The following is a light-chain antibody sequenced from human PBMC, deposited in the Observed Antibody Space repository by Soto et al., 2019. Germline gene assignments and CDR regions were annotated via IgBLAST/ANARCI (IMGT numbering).Light chain of an antibody. CDR1: QGIGDT. J-gene: IGKJ4*01. CDR2: DTS. V-gene: IGKV3-15*01. Sequence: EVVMTQSPATLSVSPGEGVTLSCRASQGIGDTLAWYQHKPGQTPRLLIYDTSTRATGVPARFSGSRSGPDFPPPINGLHSEDFAIYYCHPYNTGPLTFGGGTKVETK. CDR3: HPYNTGPLT.